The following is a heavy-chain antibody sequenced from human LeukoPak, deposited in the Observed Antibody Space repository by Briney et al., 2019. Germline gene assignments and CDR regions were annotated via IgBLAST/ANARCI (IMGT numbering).Heavy chain of an antibody. CDR2: ITASSTAI. D-gene: IGHD3-9*01. J-gene: IGHJ4*02. CDR3: ARTYYDILTGHNPYFDY. V-gene: IGHV3-21*01. CDR1: GFTFNTYT. Sequence: GGSLRLSCAASGFTFNTYTMNWVRQAPGKGLEWVSSITASSTAIYSADSVKGRFTISRDNAKNFLYLQMNSLRAEDTAVYYCARTYYDILTGHNPYFDYWGQGILVTVSS.